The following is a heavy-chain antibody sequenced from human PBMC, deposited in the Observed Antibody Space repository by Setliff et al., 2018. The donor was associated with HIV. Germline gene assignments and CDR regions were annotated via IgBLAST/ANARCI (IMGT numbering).Heavy chain of an antibody. CDR1: GFSFNTYS. Sequence: LRLSCAASGFSFNTYSMSWVRQAPGKGLEWVSSISSSGTYIYYADSVKGRFTVSRDNAKNSLYLQMNSLRAEDTAVYYCARVGYCSSTSCYDYWGQGTLVTVSS. CDR2: ISSSGTYI. J-gene: IGHJ4*02. V-gene: IGHV3-21*01. CDR3: ARVGYCSSTSCYDY. D-gene: IGHD2-2*01.